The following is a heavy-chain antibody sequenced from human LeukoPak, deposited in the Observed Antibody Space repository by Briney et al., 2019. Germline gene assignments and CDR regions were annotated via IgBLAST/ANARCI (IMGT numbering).Heavy chain of an antibody. J-gene: IGHJ4*02. Sequence: PGGSLRLSCAASGFTFSSYWMTWVRQAPGKGLEWLAAISYDGRNKEYVDSVKGRFTISRDNSKNTLYLQMNSLRAEDTAVYNCAKDRGYSHGFDYWGRGTLVTVSS. CDR2: ISYDGRNK. CDR3: AKDRGYSHGFDY. CDR1: GFTFSSYW. V-gene: IGHV3-30*18. D-gene: IGHD5-18*01.